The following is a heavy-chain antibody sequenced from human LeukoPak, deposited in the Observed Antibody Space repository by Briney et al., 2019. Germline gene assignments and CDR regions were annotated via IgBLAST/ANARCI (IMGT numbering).Heavy chain of an antibody. CDR1: GFTFSSYS. CDR2: ISSSSSYI. V-gene: IGHV3-21*01. Sequence: GGSLRLSCAASGFTFSSYSMNWVRQAPGKGLEWVSSISSSSSYIYYADSLKGRFTISRDNAKNSLYLQMNRLRAEDTAVYYCAREAYDAFDIWGQGTMVTVSS. J-gene: IGHJ3*02. CDR3: AREAYDAFDI.